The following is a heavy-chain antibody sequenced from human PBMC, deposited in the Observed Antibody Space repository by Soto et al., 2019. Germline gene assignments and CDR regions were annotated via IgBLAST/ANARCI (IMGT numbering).Heavy chain of an antibody. CDR2: INAYNGNT. J-gene: IGHJ5*02. Sequence: QVQLVQSGAEVKKPGASVKVSCKASGYTFTSYGISWVRQAPGQRLERMGRINAYNGNTNYAQKLQGRVNMTTDTATSTAYMELSSLRSDDTAVYYCARVLPPFDPWGQGTLVTVSS. CDR1: GYTFTSYG. CDR3: ARVLPPFDP. V-gene: IGHV1-18*01.